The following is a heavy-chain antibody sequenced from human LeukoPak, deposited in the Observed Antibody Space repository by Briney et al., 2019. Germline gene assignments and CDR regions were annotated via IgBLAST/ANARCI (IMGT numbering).Heavy chain of an antibody. Sequence: GASVKVSCKASGGTYSSYAISWVRQAPGQGLEWMGGIIPIFGTANYAQKFQCRVTITADESASPAYMELSSLRSEDTAVYYCARDYYESSGVLTDYWGQGTLVTVSS. CDR2: IIPIFGTA. J-gene: IGHJ4*02. V-gene: IGHV1-69*13. CDR1: GGTYSSYA. CDR3: ARDYYESSGVLTDY. D-gene: IGHD3-22*01.